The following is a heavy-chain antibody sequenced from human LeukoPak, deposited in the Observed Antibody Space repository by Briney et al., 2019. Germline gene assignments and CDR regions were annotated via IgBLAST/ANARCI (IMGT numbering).Heavy chain of an antibody. V-gene: IGHV1-2*02. CDR1: GYTFTGYY. J-gene: IGHJ4*02. CDR2: INPNSGGT. Sequence: ASVKVSCKASGYTFTGYYMHWVRQAPGQGLEWMGWINPNSGGTNYAQKFQSRVTMTRDTSISTAYMELSRLRSDDTAVYYCARSVGLAGYYFDYWGQGTLVTVSS. CDR3: ARSVGLAGYYFDY. D-gene: IGHD6-19*01.